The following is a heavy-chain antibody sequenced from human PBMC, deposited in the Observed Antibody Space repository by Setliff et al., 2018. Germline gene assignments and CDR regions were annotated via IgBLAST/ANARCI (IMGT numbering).Heavy chain of an antibody. CDR1: GYTLTELS. CDR3: ATVNIVATITGGYYFDY. V-gene: IGHV1-24*01. CDR2: FDPEDGET. Sequence: ASVKVSCKVSGYTLTELSMHWVRQAPGKGLEWMGGFDPEDGETIYAQKFQGRVTMTEDTSTDTAYMELSSLRSEDTAVYYCATVNIVATITGGYYFDYWGQGTLVTVSS. D-gene: IGHD5-12*01. J-gene: IGHJ4*02.